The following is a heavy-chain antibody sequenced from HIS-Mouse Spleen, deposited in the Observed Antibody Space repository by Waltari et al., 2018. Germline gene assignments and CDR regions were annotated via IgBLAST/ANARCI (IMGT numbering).Heavy chain of an antibody. V-gene: IGHV4-39*07. CDR2: IYYSGST. Sequence: QLQLQESGPGLVKPSETLSLTRTVSGCPISSSSYYWGWIRRPPGKGLEWIGSIYYSGSTYYNPSLKSRVTISVDTSKNQFSLKLSSVTAADTAVYYCAREIPYSSSWYDWYFDLWGRGTLVTVSS. CDR1: GCPISSSSYY. CDR3: AREIPYSSSWYDWYFDL. J-gene: IGHJ2*01. D-gene: IGHD6-13*01.